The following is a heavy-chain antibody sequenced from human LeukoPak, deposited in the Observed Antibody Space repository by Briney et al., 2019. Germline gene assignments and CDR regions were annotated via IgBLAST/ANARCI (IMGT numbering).Heavy chain of an antibody. Sequence: GGSLRLSCAASGFNFSDYYMNWIRQAPGKGLEWVSHISISSNIVYYGDSVKGRFIVSRDNTKNSLFLQMNSLRAEDTAVYYCARTLRGGGALDYWGQGTLVTVSS. J-gene: IGHJ4*02. D-gene: IGHD3-16*01. CDR1: GFNFSDYY. V-gene: IGHV3-11*01. CDR3: ARTLRGGGALDY. CDR2: ISISSNIV.